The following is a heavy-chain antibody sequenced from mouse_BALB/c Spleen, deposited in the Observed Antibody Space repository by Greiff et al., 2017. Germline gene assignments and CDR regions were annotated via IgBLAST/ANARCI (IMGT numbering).Heavy chain of an antibody. J-gene: IGHJ2*01. CDR3: ARRGDGYPFDY. Sequence: DVQLVESGGGLVKPGGSLKLSCAASGFTFSDYYMSWVRQTPEKRLELVAAINSNGGSTYYPDTVKGRFTISRDNAKNTLYLQMSSLKSEDTALYYCARRGDGYPFDYWGQGTTLTVSS. V-gene: IGHV5-6-2*01. CDR1: GFTFSDYY. CDR2: INSNGGST. D-gene: IGHD2-3*01.